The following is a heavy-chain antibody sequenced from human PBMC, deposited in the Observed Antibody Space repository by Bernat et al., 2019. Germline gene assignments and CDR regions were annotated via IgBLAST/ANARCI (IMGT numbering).Heavy chain of an antibody. CDR1: GGSISSGGYY. CDR3: ANLGYCSGGSCYPRNWFDP. CDR2: IYYSGST. D-gene: IGHD2-15*01. V-gene: IGHV4-31*03. J-gene: IGHJ5*02. Sequence: QVQLQESGPGLVKPSQTLSLTCTVSGGSISSGGYYWSWIRQHPGKGLEWIGYIYYSGSTYYNPSLKSRVTISVDTAKNQFSLKLSSVTAADTAVYYCANLGYCSGGSCYPRNWFDPWGQGTLVTVSS.